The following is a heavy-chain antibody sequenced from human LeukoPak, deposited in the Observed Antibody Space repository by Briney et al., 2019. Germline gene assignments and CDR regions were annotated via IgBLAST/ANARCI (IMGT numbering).Heavy chain of an antibody. CDR1: GDSVSSNSVT. Sequence: SQTLSLTCAISGDSVSSNSVTWNWIRQSPSRGLEWLGRTYYRSTWYNDYAVSVRGRISVNPDTSKNQFSLHLNSVTPEDTAVYYCARRLTQYDCFDPWGQGILVTVSS. J-gene: IGHJ5*02. V-gene: IGHV6-1*01. D-gene: IGHD2-2*01. CDR3: ARRLTQYDCFDP. CDR2: TYYRSTWYN.